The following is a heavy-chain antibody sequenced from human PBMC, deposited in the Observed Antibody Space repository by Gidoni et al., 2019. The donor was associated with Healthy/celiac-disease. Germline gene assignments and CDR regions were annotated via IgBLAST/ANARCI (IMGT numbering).Heavy chain of an antibody. Sequence: QLQLQESGPGLVKPSETLSLPCTVSGGSLSSSRYYWGWIRQPPGKGLEWIGSIYYSGSTYYNPSLKSRVTISVDTSKNQFSLKLSSVTAADTAVYYCARDRLSTGPSYQLLSDWFDPWGQGTLVTVSS. CDR2: IYYSGST. J-gene: IGHJ5*02. CDR3: ARDRLSTGPSYQLLSDWFDP. D-gene: IGHD2-2*01. V-gene: IGHV4-39*07. CDR1: GGSLSSSRYY.